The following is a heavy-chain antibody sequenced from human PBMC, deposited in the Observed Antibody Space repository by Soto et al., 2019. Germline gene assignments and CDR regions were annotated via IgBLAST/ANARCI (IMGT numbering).Heavy chain of an antibody. J-gene: IGHJ6*02. CDR1: GFTVSNYD. V-gene: IGHV3-48*02. D-gene: IGHD1-26*01. CDR3: ARDRAGAQYGLDV. CDR2: ITGNTRAI. Sequence: GSLRLSCAASGFTVSNYDMLWVRQAPGKGLEWVSFITGNTRAINYVDSVKGRFTISRDNAKNSLYLQMNSLRDEDTAVYYCARDRAGAQYGLDVWGQGTTVTVSS.